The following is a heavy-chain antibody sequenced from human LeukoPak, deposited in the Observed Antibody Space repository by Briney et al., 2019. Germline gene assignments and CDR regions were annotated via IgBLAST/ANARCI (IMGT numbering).Heavy chain of an antibody. V-gene: IGHV2-5*01. J-gene: IGHJ4*02. CDR2: IYWNDDK. D-gene: IGHD6-6*01. CDR1: GFSLSTSGVG. Sequence: SGPTLVKPTQTLTLTCTFSGFSLSTSGVGVGWIRQPPGKALEWLALIYWNDDKRYSPSLKSRLTITKDTSKNQVVLTMTNMDPVDTATYYCAHRLPKEDSSSSSFDYWGQGTLVTVSS. CDR3: AHRLPKEDSSSSSFDY.